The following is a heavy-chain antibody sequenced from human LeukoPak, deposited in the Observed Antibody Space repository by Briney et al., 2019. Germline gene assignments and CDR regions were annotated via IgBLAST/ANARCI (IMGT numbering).Heavy chain of an antibody. Sequence: SQTLSLTCAISGDSVSSNSAAWNWLRQSPSRGLEWLGRTYYRSKWYNDYAVSVKSRITINPDTSKNQFSLQLNSVTPEDTAVYYCAREDYDILTGYLTPLDYWGQGTLVTVSS. CDR1: GDSVSSNSAA. D-gene: IGHD3-9*01. CDR2: TYYRSKWYN. V-gene: IGHV6-1*01. CDR3: AREDYDILTGYLTPLDY. J-gene: IGHJ4*02.